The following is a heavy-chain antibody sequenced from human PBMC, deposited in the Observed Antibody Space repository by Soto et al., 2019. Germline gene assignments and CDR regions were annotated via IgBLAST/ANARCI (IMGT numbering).Heavy chain of an antibody. J-gene: IGHJ3*02. CDR2: ISATGDST. CDR1: GFIFSNYA. CDR3: AKDKMGAFDI. Sequence: EMQLLESGGGLVQPGGFLRLSCTASGFIFSNYAMNWARQAPGKGLEWVSLISATGDSTYYAASVKGRFSISRDNSKNTMYMQMNSLRAEDTAIYYCAKDKMGAFDIWGQGTMVTVSS. V-gene: IGHV3-23*01. D-gene: IGHD3-16*01.